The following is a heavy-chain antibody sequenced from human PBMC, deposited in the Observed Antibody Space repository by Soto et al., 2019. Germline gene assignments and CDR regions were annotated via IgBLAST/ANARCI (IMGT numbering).Heavy chain of an antibody. CDR2: IIGNGDTA. CDR1: GFSFRDYG. D-gene: IGHD2-2*01. Sequence: EVQLLEAGGGLVQPGGSLRLSCAASGFSFRDYGMSWVRQARGKGLEWLSAIIGNGDTAYYADSVRGRFTISRDNSKKTPYLPLNDLGAEDTAIYYWAKDYASGDSLPFDCWGQGTLVNVSS. V-gene: IGHV3-23*01. J-gene: IGHJ4*02. CDR3: AKDYASGDSLPFDC.